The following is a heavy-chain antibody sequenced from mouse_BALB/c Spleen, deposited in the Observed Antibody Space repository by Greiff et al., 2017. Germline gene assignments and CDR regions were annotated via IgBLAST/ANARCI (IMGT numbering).Heavy chain of an antibody. V-gene: IGHV5-17*02. Sequence: EVKLVESGGGLVQPGGSRKLSCAASGFTFSSFGMHWVRQAPEKGLEWVAYISSGSSTIYYADTVKGRFTISRDNPKNTLFLQMTSLRSEDTAMYYCARGAYYGNYDYAMDYWGQGTSGTVSS. D-gene: IGHD2-10*01. CDR2: ISSGSSTI. J-gene: IGHJ4*01. CDR3: ARGAYYGNYDYAMDY. CDR1: GFTFSSFG.